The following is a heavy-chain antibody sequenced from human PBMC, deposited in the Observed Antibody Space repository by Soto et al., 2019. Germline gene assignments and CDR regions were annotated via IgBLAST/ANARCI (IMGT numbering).Heavy chain of an antibody. CDR1: GGTFSSYA. J-gene: IGHJ4*02. D-gene: IGHD3-22*01. CDR3: ARDGSSYYDSSGYYPHDY. CDR2: IIPIFGTA. V-gene: IGHV1-69*13. Sequence: GASVKVSCKASGGTFSSYAISWVRQAPGQGLEWMGGIIPIFGTANYAQKFQGRVTITADESTSTAYMELSSLRSEDTAVYYCARDGSSYYDSSGYYPHDYWGQGTLVTVSS.